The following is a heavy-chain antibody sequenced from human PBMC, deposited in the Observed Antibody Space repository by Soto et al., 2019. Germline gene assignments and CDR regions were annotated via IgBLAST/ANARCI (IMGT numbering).Heavy chain of an antibody. D-gene: IGHD2-2*01. V-gene: IGHV3-30*18. Sequence: QVQLVESGGGVVQPGRSLRLSCAASGFTFSSYGMHWVRQAPGKGLEWGAVISYDGSNKYYADSVKGRFTISRDNSKNTLYLQMNSLRAEDTAVYYCAKAPTDIVVVPAANDYWGQGTLVTVSS. J-gene: IGHJ4*02. CDR2: ISYDGSNK. CDR3: AKAPTDIVVVPAANDY. CDR1: GFTFSSYG.